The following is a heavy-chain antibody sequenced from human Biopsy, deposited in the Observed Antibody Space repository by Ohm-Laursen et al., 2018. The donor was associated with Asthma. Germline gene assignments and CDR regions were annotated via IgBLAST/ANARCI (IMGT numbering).Heavy chain of an antibody. D-gene: IGHD4-17*01. V-gene: IGHV1-24*01. CDR3: ASDFPKDYVRYNFQF. CDR1: GYSLTDLS. Sequence: GASVKVSCKISGYSLTDLSMHWVRQALGQGLEWMGGHDHEEGGTVNARRFQGRVTMTEDTSTDTAYMELSSLSSDDTAVYYCASDFPKDYVRYNFQFWGQGTLVTVSS. J-gene: IGHJ4*02. CDR2: HDHEEGGT.